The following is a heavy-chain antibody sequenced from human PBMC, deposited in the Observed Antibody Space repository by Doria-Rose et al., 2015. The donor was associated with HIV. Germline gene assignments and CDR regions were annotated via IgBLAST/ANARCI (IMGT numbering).Heavy chain of an antibody. V-gene: IGHV2-26*01. CDR2: IFSDDER. Sequence: SGPVLAKPTETLTLTCTVSGVSLSSPGMGVSWIRQPPGKALEWLANIFSDDERSYNSSLKSRLTISRGTSKSQVVLTMTDMDPVDTATYYCARIKSSRWYHKYYFDFWGQGTLVIVSA. D-gene: IGHD6-13*01. J-gene: IGHJ4*02. CDR3: ARIKSSRWYHKYYFDF. CDR1: GVSLSSPGMG.